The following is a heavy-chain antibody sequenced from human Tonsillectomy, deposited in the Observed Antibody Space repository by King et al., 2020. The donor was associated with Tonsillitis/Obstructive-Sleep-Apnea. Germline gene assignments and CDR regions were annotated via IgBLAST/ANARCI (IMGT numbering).Heavy chain of an antibody. Sequence: VQLQESGPGLVKPSETLSLTCTVSGGPISSYYWSWIRQPPGKGLEWIGYIYYSGSTNYNPSLKSRVTISVDTSKNQFSLKLGPVTAADTAVEYCARGGCWIGWDYWGQGTLVTVSS. CDR3: ARGGCWIGWDY. V-gene: IGHV4-59*01. CDR2: IYYSGST. J-gene: IGHJ4*02. CDR1: GGPISSYY. D-gene: IGHD3-3*01.